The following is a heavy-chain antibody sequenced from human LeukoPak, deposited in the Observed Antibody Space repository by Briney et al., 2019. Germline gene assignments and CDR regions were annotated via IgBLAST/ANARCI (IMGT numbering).Heavy chain of an antibody. J-gene: IGHJ4*02. D-gene: IGHD6-19*01. CDR1: GFTFSSYA. CDR3: ARDRLEAVAGDDYLDY. CDR2: ISGSGGST. V-gene: IGHV3-23*01. Sequence: GSLRLSCAASGFTFSSYAMSWVRQAPGKGLNWVSAISGSGGSTHYADSVKGRFTISRDNSKNTVYLQMNSLRAEDTAVYYCARDRLEAVAGDDYLDYWGQGTLVTVSS.